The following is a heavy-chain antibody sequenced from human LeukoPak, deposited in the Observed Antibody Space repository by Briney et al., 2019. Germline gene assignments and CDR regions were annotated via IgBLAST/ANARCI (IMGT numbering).Heavy chain of an antibody. J-gene: IGHJ4*02. CDR3: AKDPSVAPRETQY. D-gene: IGHD2-15*01. Sequence: PGGSLRLSCSASGFPSSSYAMSWVRQAPGKGLEWVSAISGAGGSNTYYADSVKGRFTISRDNSKNTLYLQMNSLTAEDTAVYYCAKDPSVAPRETQYWGQGTLVTVSS. V-gene: IGHV3-23*01. CDR1: GFPSSSYA. CDR2: ISGAGGSNT.